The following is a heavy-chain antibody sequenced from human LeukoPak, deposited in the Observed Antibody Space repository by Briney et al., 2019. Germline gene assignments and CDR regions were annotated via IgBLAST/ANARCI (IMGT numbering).Heavy chain of an antibody. J-gene: IGHJ5*02. CDR2: IYYSGST. CDR3: ARHGGSYDYVWGSYRNNWFDP. V-gene: IGHV4-39*01. CDR1: GGSISSSSYY. D-gene: IGHD3-16*02. Sequence: SETLSLTRAVSGGSISSSSYYWGWIRQPPGKGLEWIGSIYYSGSTYYNPSLKSRVTISVDTSKNQFSLRLSSVTAADTAVYYCARHGGSYDYVWGSYRNNWFDPWGQGTLVTVSS.